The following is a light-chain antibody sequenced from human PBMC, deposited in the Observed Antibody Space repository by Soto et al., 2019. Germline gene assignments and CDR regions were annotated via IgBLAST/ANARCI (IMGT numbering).Light chain of an antibody. V-gene: IGLV2-14*01. CDR3: SSYTSTATVWV. Sequence: QSALTQPASVSGSPGQSITISCTGASTDVGGYKFLSWYQQHPGKAPKLIIYDLSNRPSGVSNRVSGSKSGTAASLTISGLQPEDEAYYYCSSYTSTATVWVFGGGTKLTVL. CDR1: STDVGGYKF. CDR2: DLS. J-gene: IGLJ3*02.